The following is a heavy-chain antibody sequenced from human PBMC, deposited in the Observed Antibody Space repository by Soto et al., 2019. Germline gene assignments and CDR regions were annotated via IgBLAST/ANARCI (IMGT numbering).Heavy chain of an antibody. Sequence: KTSGSMSLTSASCGGCISSYYWTWIRQPAGKGLEWIGRIYTSGSTNYNPSLKSRVTMSVDTSKNQFSLKLSSVTAADTAVYYCARDIRGSGYYLDYWGQGTLVTLSS. CDR3: ARDIRGSGYYLDY. V-gene: IGHV4-4*07. CDR1: GGCISSYY. CDR2: IYTSGST. J-gene: IGHJ4*02. D-gene: IGHD3-3*01.